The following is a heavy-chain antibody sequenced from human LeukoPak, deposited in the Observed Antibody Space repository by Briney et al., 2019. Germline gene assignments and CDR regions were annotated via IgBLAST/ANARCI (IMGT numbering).Heavy chain of an antibody. CDR2: VYTSGST. CDR1: GGSISSYY. V-gene: IGHV4-4*07. J-gene: IGHJ4*02. D-gene: IGHD1-26*01. Sequence: SETLSLTCTVSGGSISSYYWSWIRQPAGKGLEWIGRVYTSGSTNYNPSLKSRVTISVDKSKNQFSLKLSSVTAADTAVYYCATTRVGFSYFDYWGQGTLVTVSS. CDR3: ATTRVGFSYFDY.